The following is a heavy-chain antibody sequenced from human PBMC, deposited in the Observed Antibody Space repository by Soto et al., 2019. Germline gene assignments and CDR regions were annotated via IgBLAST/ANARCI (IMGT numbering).Heavy chain of an antibody. J-gene: IGHJ5*02. CDR3: ARGSYCSGGYCFGGFDP. V-gene: IGHV4-34*01. Sequence: EQLQQWGAGLLKPSETLSLTCAVYAGSFRGYYWSWIRQPPGKGLEWIGEINHSGRTNCNPSLKSRVTISVDTSKNQFSLKLSSVTAADTAVYYCARGSYCSGGYCFGGFDPWGQGTLVTVSS. D-gene: IGHD2-15*01. CDR2: INHSGRT. CDR1: AGSFRGYY.